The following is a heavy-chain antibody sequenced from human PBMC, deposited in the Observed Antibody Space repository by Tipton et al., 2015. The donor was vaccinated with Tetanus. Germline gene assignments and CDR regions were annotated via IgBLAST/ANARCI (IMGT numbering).Heavy chain of an antibody. Sequence: SLRLSCATSGFMFSNYEMNWVRQAPGKGLERVAGSWYDGTDQYYADSVKGRFTLSRDNSKNTLYLEMNSLRAEDTALYYCAREADCSGGGCFSGAFDNWGQGTQVTVSS. CDR3: AREADCSGGGCFSGAFDN. V-gene: IGHV3-33*08. CDR2: SWYDGTDQ. D-gene: IGHD2-15*01. J-gene: IGHJ4*02. CDR1: GFMFSNYE.